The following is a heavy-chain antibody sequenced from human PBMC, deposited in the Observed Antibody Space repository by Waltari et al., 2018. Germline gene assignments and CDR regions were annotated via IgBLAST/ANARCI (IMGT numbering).Heavy chain of an antibody. Sequence: EVQVVESGGGLVQPGESLPLSGRVSGFTFNAYWMHWVRQVTGKGRECVSGVKPEGTTKNYADSVRGRCTISRDNARNTVHMQLNSLRVEDTAVYYCGTLEDVASWGRGALVTVSS. CDR2: VKPEGTTK. D-gene: IGHD3-16*01. CDR1: GFTFNAYW. J-gene: IGHJ4*02. V-gene: IGHV3-74*01. CDR3: GTLEDVAS.